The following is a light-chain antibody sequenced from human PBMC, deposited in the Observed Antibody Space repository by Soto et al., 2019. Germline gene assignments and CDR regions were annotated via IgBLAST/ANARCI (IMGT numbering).Light chain of an antibody. CDR3: SSYTSSSTYV. V-gene: IGLV2-14*01. Sequence: QSALTQPASVSGSPGQSITISCTGTSSDVGGYNYVSWYQQHPGKAPKLIIYEVSNRPSGASNRFSGSKSGNTASLTIPGLQAEDEADYYCSSYTSSSTYVFGTGTKVTVL. CDR2: EVS. CDR1: SSDVGGYNY. J-gene: IGLJ1*01.